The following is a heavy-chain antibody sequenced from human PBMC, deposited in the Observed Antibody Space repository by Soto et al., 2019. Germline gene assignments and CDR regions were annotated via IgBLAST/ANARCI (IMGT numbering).Heavy chain of an antibody. Sequence: QVQLVQSGAEVKKPGASVKVSCKASGYTFTSYGISWVRQAPGQGLEWMGWISAYNGNTNYAQKLQGRVTMTTDTSTSTASMELRSLRSDDTAVYYCARGGLRFLEWLLPKPGEDYGMDVWGQGTTVTVSS. J-gene: IGHJ6*02. CDR2: ISAYNGNT. D-gene: IGHD3-3*01. V-gene: IGHV1-18*04. CDR3: ARGGLRFLEWLLPKPGEDYGMDV. CDR1: GYTFTSYG.